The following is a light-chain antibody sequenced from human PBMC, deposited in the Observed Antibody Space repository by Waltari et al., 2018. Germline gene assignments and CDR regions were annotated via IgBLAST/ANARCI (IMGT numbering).Light chain of an antibody. V-gene: IGKV4-1*01. J-gene: IGKJ1*01. CDR1: QSVLDSPNNKNC. CDR2: RAS. CDR3: QQYYTTPRT. Sequence: DIVMTQSPDSLAVSLGERATINCKSSQSVLDSPNNKNCLAWYQQRPGQPPTLLIYRASTRESGVPDRCSGSGSGTDFTLTISSLQAEDVAVYYCQQYYTTPRTFGQGTKVEIK.